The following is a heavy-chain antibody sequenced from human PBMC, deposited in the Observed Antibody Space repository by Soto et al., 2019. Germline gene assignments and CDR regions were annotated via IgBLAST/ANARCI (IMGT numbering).Heavy chain of an antibody. J-gene: IGHJ4*02. D-gene: IGHD3-16*02. CDR1: GYTLTELS. CDR2: ISAYNGNT. CDR3: ARAHYDYVWGSYRKRLGFDY. Sequence: ASVKVSCKVSGYTLTELSMHWVRQAPGKGLEWMGWISAYNGNTNYAQKLQGRVTMTTDTSTSTAYMELRSLRSDDTAVYYCARAHYDYVWGSYRKRLGFDYWGQGTLVTVSS. V-gene: IGHV1-18*01.